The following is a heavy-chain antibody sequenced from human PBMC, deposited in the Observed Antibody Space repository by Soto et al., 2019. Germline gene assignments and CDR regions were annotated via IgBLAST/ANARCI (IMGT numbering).Heavy chain of an antibody. CDR1: GGSFSGYY. CDR3: ARPPTANLDAFEI. V-gene: IGHV4-34*01. J-gene: IGHJ3*02. Sequence: QVQLQQWGAGLLKPSETLSLTCAVYGGSFSGYYWSWIRQPPGKGLEWIGEINHSGSTNYNPSLKSRVTISVDTSKNQFSLKLSSVTAADTAVYYCARPPTANLDAFEIWGQGTMVTVSS. D-gene: IGHD7-27*01. CDR2: INHSGST.